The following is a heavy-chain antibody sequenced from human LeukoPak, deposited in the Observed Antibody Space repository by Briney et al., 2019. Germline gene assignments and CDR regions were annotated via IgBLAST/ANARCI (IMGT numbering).Heavy chain of an antibody. D-gene: IGHD1-26*01. CDR1: GYTFTGYY. CDR2: INPNSGGT. Sequence: ASVKFSCKASGYTFTGYYMHWVRQAPGQGLEWMGWINPNSGGTNYAQRFQGRVTMTRDTSISTAYMELSSLRSEDTALYYCARDQKVGATPYFGMDVWGQGTTVTVS. J-gene: IGHJ6*02. CDR3: ARDQKVGATPYFGMDV. V-gene: IGHV1-2*02.